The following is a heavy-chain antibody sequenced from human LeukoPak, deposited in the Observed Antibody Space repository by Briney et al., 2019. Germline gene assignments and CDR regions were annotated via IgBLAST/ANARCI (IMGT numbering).Heavy chain of an antibody. V-gene: IGHV3-49*04. Sequence: SLRFSCTASGFTFGDYAMSWVRQAPGKGLEWVGFIRSKAYGWTTEYAASVKGRFTISRDDSKSIAYLQMNSLKTADTVVYYCTRDNPAPLNHYGDHGHWPDYWGQGTLVTAPS. CDR3: TRDNPAPLNHYGDHGHWPDY. CDR2: IRSKAYGWTT. D-gene: IGHD4-17*01. CDR1: GFTFGDYA. J-gene: IGHJ4*02.